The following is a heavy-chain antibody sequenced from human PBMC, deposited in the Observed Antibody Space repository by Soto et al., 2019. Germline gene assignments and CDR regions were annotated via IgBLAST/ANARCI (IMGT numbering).Heavy chain of an antibody. CDR3: ARHSYYENSGYYSHFQR. V-gene: IGHV4-30-2*01. J-gene: IGHJ1*01. CDR1: GGSISSGGYS. Sequence: PSETLSLTCAVSGGSISSGGYSWSWIRQPPGKGLEWIGYIYHSGSTYYNPSLKSRVTISVDRSKNQFSLKLNSVTAADTAVYYCARHSYYENSGYYSHFQRWGRGTLVTVSS. D-gene: IGHD3-22*01. CDR2: IYHSGST.